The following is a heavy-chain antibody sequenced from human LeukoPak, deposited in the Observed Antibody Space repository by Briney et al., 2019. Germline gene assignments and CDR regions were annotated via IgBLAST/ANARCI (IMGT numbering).Heavy chain of an antibody. CDR3: ARYDGGSGPFDY. Sequence: GGSLRLSCAVSGFTISSNYMSWVRQAPGKRLEWVSVLYSGGNTYYADSVKGRFTISRDNSKNTLYLQMNSLRAEDTAVYYCARYDGGSGPFDYWGQGTLVTVSS. CDR1: GFTISSNY. V-gene: IGHV3-53*01. J-gene: IGHJ4*02. CDR2: LYSGGNT. D-gene: IGHD3-10*01.